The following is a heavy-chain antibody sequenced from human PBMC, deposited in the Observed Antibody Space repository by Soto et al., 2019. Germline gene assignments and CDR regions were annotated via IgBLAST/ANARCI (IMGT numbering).Heavy chain of an antibody. CDR1: GGTFSSYT. Sequence: QVQLVQSGAEVKKPGSSVKVSCKASGGTFSSYTISWVRQAPGQGLEWMGRIIPILGIANYAQKFQGRVTITADKSTSTAYMELSSLRSEDTAVYYCATSPYCSGGSCYPTPHWFDPCGQGTLVTVSS. CDR3: ATSPYCSGGSCYPTPHWFDP. D-gene: IGHD2-15*01. CDR2: IIPILGIA. V-gene: IGHV1-69*02. J-gene: IGHJ5*02.